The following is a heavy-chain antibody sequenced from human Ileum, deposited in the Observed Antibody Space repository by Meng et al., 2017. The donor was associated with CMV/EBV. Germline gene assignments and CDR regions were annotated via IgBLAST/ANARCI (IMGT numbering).Heavy chain of an antibody. Sequence: GHLVQSGAKLEKPGASVTVSCKTSGYAFTNYYIHWVRRAPGQGLEWMGWINPVSGDTNYAQNFQDTVTLTRDTSINTAYMELRGLRLDDTAVYFCARGANYASYRVDYWGQGTLVTVSS. CDR3: ARGANYASYRVDY. J-gene: IGHJ4*02. D-gene: IGHD3-16*01. CDR1: GYAFTNYY. CDR2: INPVSGDT. V-gene: IGHV1-2*02.